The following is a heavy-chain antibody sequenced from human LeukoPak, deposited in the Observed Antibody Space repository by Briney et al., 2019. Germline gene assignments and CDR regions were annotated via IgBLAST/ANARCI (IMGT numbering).Heavy chain of an antibody. CDR1: GGSISSGGYY. V-gene: IGHV4-31*03. Sequence: SETLSLTCTVSGGSISSGGYYWSWIRQHPGKGLEWIGYIYYSGSTYYNPSLKSRVTISVDTSKNQFSLKLSSVTAADTAVYYCARQESYSSSWCGWFDPWGQGTLVTVSS. D-gene: IGHD6-13*01. CDR3: ARQESYSSSWCGWFDP. J-gene: IGHJ5*02. CDR2: IYYSGST.